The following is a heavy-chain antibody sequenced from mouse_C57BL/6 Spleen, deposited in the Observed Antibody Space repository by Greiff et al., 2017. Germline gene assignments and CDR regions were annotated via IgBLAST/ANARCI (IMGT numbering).Heavy chain of an antibody. J-gene: IGHJ4*01. CDR1: GFTFSSYT. Sequence: EVNVVESGGGLVKPGGSLKLSCAASGFTFSSYTMSWVRQTPEKRLEWVATISGGGGNTYYPDSVKGRFTISRDNAKNTLYLQMSSLRSEDTALYYCARLTAPVDYWGQGTSVTVSS. CDR3: ARLTAPVDY. V-gene: IGHV5-9*01. D-gene: IGHD3-1*01. CDR2: ISGGGGNT.